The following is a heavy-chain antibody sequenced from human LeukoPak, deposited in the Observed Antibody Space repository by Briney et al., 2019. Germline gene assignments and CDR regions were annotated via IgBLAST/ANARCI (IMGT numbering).Heavy chain of an antibody. V-gene: IGHV3-11*01. CDR2: ISSSGSVI. CDR3: ARGTLIYGRTGPNYFDY. D-gene: IGHD3/OR15-3a*01. Sequence: GGSLRLSCAASGFTFNYYAMSWIRQAPGKGLEWVSYISSSGSVIYYADSVKGRFTISRDNAKNSLSLQMNSLRAEDTAVYYCARGTLIYGRTGPNYFDYWGQGTLVTVSS. J-gene: IGHJ4*02. CDR1: GFTFNYYA.